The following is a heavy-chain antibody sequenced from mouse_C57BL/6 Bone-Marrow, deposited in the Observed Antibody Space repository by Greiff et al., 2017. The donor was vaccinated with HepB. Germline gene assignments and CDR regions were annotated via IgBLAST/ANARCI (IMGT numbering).Heavy chain of an antibody. J-gene: IGHJ1*03. D-gene: IGHD1-1*01. Sequence: QVQLQQSGAELVRPGASVTLSCKASGYTFTDYEMHWVKQTPVHGLEWIGAIDPETGGTAYNQKFKGKAILTADKSSSTAYMELRSLTSEDSAVYYCTRGDYCSSYDWYFDVWGTGTTVTVSS. CDR2: IDPETGGT. CDR1: GYTFTDYE. V-gene: IGHV1-15*01. CDR3: TRGDYCSSYDWYFDV.